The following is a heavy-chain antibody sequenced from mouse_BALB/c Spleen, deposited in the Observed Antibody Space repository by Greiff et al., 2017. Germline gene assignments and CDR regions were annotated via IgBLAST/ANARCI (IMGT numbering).Heavy chain of an antibody. CDR3: ARAGYGNYVKAMDD. V-gene: IGHV5-6-5*01. CDR1: GFTFSSYA. Sequence: EVQGVESGGGLVKPGGSLKLSCAASGFTFSSYAMSWVRQTPEKRLEWVASISSGGSTYYPDSVKGRFTISRDNARNILYLQMSSLRSEDTAMYYCARAGYGNYVKAMDDWGQGTSVTVSS. J-gene: IGHJ4*01. D-gene: IGHD2-10*02. CDR2: ISSGGST.